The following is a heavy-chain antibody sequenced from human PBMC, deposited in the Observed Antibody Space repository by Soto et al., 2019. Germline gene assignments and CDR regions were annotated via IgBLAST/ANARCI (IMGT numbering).Heavy chain of an antibody. D-gene: IGHD2-21*01. CDR1: GGSFSGYY. CDR2: INHSGST. Sequence: PSDTLSLTCAVYGGSFSGYYWSWIRQPPGKGLEWIGEINHSGSTNYNPSLKSRVTISVDTSKNQFSLKLSSVTAADTAVYYCARGGDDQHFDYWGQGTLVTVSS. V-gene: IGHV4-34*01. CDR3: ARGGDDQHFDY. J-gene: IGHJ4*02.